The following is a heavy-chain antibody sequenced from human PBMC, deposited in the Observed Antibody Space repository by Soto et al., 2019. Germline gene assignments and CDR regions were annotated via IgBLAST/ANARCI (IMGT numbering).Heavy chain of an antibody. V-gene: IGHV4-59*01. D-gene: IGHD6-13*01. J-gene: IGHJ6*02. CDR1: GGPIGTYY. CDR2: VYYSDST. CDR3: ARTEASSWSFIYYGMDV. Sequence: QVQLQESGPGLVKPSETLSLSCTVSGGPIGTYYWSWIRQSPGKGLEWIGCVYYSDSTNYNPSLRSRVTISLDRSKNQFSLRLSSVTAADTAVYYCARTEASSWSFIYYGMDVWGQGTAVAVSS.